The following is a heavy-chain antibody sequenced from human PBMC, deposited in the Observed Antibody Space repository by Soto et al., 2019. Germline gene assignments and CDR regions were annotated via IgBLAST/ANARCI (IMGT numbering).Heavy chain of an antibody. J-gene: IGHJ5*02. D-gene: IGHD3-10*01. CDR1: GYTFTSYG. Sequence: QVQLVQSGAEVKKPGASVKVSCKASGYTFTSYGISWVRQAPGQGLEWMGWISAYNGNTNYAQKLQGRVTMTTDTSTSTAYMEMRSLRADDTAVYYCARTGGDVLLWVVEGLEFDPWGQGTLVTVSS. CDR3: ARTGGDVLLWVVEGLEFDP. V-gene: IGHV1-18*01. CDR2: ISAYNGNT.